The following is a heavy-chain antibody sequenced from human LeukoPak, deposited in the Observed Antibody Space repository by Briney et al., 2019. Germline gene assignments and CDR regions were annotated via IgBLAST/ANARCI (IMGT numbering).Heavy chain of an antibody. V-gene: IGHV7-4-1*02. J-gene: IGHJ4*02. CDR1: GYTFTSYA. CDR2: INTNTGNP. CDR3: ARGPAIVAVAEVDFDY. Sequence: GASVKVSCKASGYTFTSYAMNWVRQAPGQGLEWMGWINTNTGNPTYAQGFTGQFVFSLDTSVSTAYLQISSLKAEDTAVYYCARGPAIVAVAEVDFDYWGQGTLVTVSS. D-gene: IGHD6-19*01.